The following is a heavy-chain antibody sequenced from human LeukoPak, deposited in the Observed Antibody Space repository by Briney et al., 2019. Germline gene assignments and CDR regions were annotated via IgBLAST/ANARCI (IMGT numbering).Heavy chain of an antibody. CDR2: INPSGGST. V-gene: IGHV1-46*01. J-gene: IGHJ6*03. D-gene: IGHD2-15*01. Sequence: ASVKVSCKASGYTFTSYNMHWVRQAPGQGLEWMGIINPSGGSTSYAQKFQGRVTMTRDMSTSTVYMELSSLRSEDTAVYYCARVLRYCSGGNCYSGGLGYMDVWGKGTTVTISS. CDR1: GYTFTSYN. CDR3: ARVLRYCSGGNCYSGGLGYMDV.